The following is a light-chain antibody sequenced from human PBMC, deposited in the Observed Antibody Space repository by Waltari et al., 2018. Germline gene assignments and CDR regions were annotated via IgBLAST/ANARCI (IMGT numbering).Light chain of an antibody. Sequence: WYQHRPGKAPKLMIYNVSNRPSGVPDRFSGSKSANTASLTISGLQAEDEADYYCCSYAGGNTYVFGTGTKVTVL. CDR3: CSYAGGNTYV. CDR2: NVS. V-gene: IGLV2-11*01. J-gene: IGLJ1*01.